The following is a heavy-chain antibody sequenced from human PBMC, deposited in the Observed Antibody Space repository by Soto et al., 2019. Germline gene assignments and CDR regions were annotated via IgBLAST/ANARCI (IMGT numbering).Heavy chain of an antibody. CDR3: ARLGPAAMPNYYYYYGMDV. J-gene: IGHJ6*02. CDR1: GFTFSSYW. V-gene: IGHV3-7*05. D-gene: IGHD2-2*01. Sequence: GGSLRLSCAASGFTFSSYWMSWVRQAPGKGLEWVANIKQDGSEKYYVDSVKGRFTISRDNAKNSLYLQMNSLRAEDTAVYYCARLGPAAMPNYYYYYGMDVWGQGTTVTVSS. CDR2: IKQDGSEK.